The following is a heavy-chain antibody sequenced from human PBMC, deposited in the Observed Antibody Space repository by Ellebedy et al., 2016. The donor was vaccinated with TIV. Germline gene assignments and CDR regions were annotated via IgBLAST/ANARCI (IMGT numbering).Heavy chain of an antibody. J-gene: IGHJ4*02. CDR3: AREAISYGTSGYYFDY. CDR2: IKQEGSER. CDR1: GFSFSIYW. V-gene: IGHV3-7*01. Sequence: GESLKISCAASGFSFSIYWMSWVRQAPGKGLEWVATIKQEGSERYYVDSVKGRFTISRDNAKNSLNLQMNSLRVEDTAVYYCAREAISYGTSGYYFDYWGQGTLVTVSS. D-gene: IGHD3-22*01.